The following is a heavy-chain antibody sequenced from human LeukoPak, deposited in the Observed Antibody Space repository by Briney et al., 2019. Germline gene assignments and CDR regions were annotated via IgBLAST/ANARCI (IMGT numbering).Heavy chain of an antibody. V-gene: IGHV3-74*01. CDR3: AREWVKGATGQVYFDY. CDR2: IISDGSIT. Sequence: GGSLRLSCAASGFTFSSYWMHWVRQAPGKGLVWVSRIISDGSITTYADSVKGRFSISRDNSYKTLYMQMNSLRAEDTAVYYCAREWVKGATGQVYFDYWGQGTLVTVSS. J-gene: IGHJ4*02. CDR1: GFTFSSYW. D-gene: IGHD1-26*01.